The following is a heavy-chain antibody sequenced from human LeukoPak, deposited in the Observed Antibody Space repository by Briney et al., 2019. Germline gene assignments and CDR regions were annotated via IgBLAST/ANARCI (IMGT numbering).Heavy chain of an antibody. J-gene: IGHJ6*03. CDR1: GYTFTGYY. CDR3: ARERAAGYYYMDV. Sequence: ASVKVSCKASGYTFTGYYMHWVRQAPGQGLEWMGWINPNSGGTNYAQKFQGRVTMTRDTSISTAHMELSRLRSDDTAVYYCARERAAGYYYMDVWGKGTTVTVSS. V-gene: IGHV1-2*02. D-gene: IGHD3-10*01. CDR2: INPNSGGT.